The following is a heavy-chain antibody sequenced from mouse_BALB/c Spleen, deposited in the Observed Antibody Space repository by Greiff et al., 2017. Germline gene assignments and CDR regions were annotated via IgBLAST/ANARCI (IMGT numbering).Heavy chain of an antibody. J-gene: IGHJ2*01. Sequence: QVQLQQSGAELVKPGASVKLSCKASGYTFTSYYMYWVKQRPGQGLEWIGEINPSNGGTNFNEKFKSKATLTVDKSSSTAYMQLSSLTSEDSAVYYCTRPYYYGSLFFDYWGQGTTLTVSS. CDR1: GYTFTSYY. V-gene: IGHV1S81*02. CDR3: TRPYYYGSLFFDY. D-gene: IGHD1-1*01. CDR2: INPSNGGT.